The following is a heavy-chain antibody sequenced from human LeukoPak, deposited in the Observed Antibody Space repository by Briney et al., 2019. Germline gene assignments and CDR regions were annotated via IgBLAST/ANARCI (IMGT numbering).Heavy chain of an antibody. V-gene: IGHV4-4*07. D-gene: IGHD5-18*01. CDR2: IYTSGSN. J-gene: IGHJ5*02. CDR1: GGSISSYY. CDR3: ARERRTAMSYNWFDP. Sequence: SETLSLTCTVSGGSISSYYWSWIRQPAGKGLEWIGRIYTSGSNNYNPSLKSRVTISVDKSKNQFSLKLSSVTAADTAVYYCARERRTAMSYNWFDPWGQGTLVTVSS.